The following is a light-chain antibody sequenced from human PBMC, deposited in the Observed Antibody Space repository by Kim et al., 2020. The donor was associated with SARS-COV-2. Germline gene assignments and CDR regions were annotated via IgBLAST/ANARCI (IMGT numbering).Light chain of an antibody. Sequence: VSPGERATLSCRARQSVSSNLAWYQQNPGQAPRLLIYGASTRAAGIPARFSGSGSGTEFTLTISSLQSEDYAVYYCQQYNNWPLTFGGGTKVDIK. CDR3: QQYNNWPLT. CDR2: GAS. J-gene: IGKJ4*01. CDR1: QSVSSN. V-gene: IGKV3-15*01.